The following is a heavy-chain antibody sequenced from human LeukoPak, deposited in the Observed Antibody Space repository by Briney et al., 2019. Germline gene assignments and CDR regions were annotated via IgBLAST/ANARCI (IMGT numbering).Heavy chain of an antibody. V-gene: IGHV3-53*01. D-gene: IGHD5-18*01. J-gene: IGHJ4*02. CDR3: ASDHPQRVGYSYGAFDY. CDR2: IYSGGST. CDR1: GFTVSSNY. Sequence: GGSLRLSCAASGFTVSSNYMSWVRQAPGKGLEWVSVIYSGGSTYYADSVKGRFTISRDNSKNTLYLQMNSLRAEDTAVYYCASDHPQRVGYSYGAFDYWGQGTLVTVSS.